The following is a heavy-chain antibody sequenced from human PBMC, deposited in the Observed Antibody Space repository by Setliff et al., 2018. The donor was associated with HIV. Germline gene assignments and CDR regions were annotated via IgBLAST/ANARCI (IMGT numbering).Heavy chain of an antibody. D-gene: IGHD1-1*01. CDR1: GCTFTSYI. CDR3: AREFPGGTKGFDY. CDR2: IAPSSGGI. J-gene: IGHJ4*02. Sequence: SVKVSCKASGCTFTSYILHWVRQAAGQGLEWVGRIAPSSGGIHYAQKFQDRVTMTRDTSTSTVYMDLSRLRSEDTAVYYCAREFPGGTKGFDYWGQGTLVTVSS. V-gene: IGHV1-46*01.